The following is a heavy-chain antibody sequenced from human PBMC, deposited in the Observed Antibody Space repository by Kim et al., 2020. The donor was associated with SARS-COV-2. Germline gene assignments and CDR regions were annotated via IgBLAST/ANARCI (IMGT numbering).Heavy chain of an antibody. CDR2: ISAYNGNT. J-gene: IGHJ2*01. V-gene: IGHV1-18*01. D-gene: IGHD2-8*01. CDR1: GYTFTSYG. CDR3: ARIPALMVSWYFDL. Sequence: VKVSCKASGYTFTSYGISWVRQAPGQGLEWMGWISAYNGNTNYAQKLQGRVTMTTDTSTSTAYMELRSLRSDDTAVYYCARIPALMVSWYFDLWGRGTLVTVSS.